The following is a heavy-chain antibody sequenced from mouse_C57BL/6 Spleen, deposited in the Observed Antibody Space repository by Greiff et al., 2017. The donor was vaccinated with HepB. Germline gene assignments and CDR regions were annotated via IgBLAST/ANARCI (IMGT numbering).Heavy chain of an antibody. D-gene: IGHD2-2*01. V-gene: IGHV5-16*01. CDR3: ARLYGYDVYWYFDV. Sequence: EVMLVESEGGLVQPGSSMKLSCTASGFTFSDYYMAWVRQVPEKGLEWVANINYDGSSTYYLDSLKSRFIISRDNAKNILYLQMSSLKSEDTATYYCARLYGYDVYWYFDVWGTGTTVTVSS. CDR2: INYDGSST. CDR1: GFTFSDYY. J-gene: IGHJ1*03.